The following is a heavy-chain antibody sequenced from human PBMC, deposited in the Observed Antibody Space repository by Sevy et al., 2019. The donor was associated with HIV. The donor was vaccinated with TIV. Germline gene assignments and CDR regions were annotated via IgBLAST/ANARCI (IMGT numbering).Heavy chain of an antibody. J-gene: IGHJ6*03. CDR1: GGTFSSYA. CDR2: IIPIFGTA. D-gene: IGHD6-6*01. V-gene: IGHV1-69*06. CDR3: ARDEFIAARPGGYYYYYMDV. Sequence: ASVKVSCKASGGTFSSYAISWVRQAPGQGLEWMGGIIPIFGTANYAQKFQGRVTITADKSTSTTYMELSSLRSEDTAVYYCARDEFIAARPGGYYYYYMDVWGKGTTVTVSS.